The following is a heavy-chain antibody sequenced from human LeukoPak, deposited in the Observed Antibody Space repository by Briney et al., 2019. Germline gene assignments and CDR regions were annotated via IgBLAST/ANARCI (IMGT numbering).Heavy chain of an antibody. J-gene: IGHJ4*02. CDR3: STDSGRSYFYFDF. Sequence: SGXXLSVLSIHWMRQAPGKGRXXXGGIRPETGEPIFAQKFRGRVTITEDTFTDTGYLELRGLTSEDTAVYYCSTDSGRSYFYFDFWGQGTLVTVSS. CDR2: IRPETGEP. CDR1: GXXLSVLS. V-gene: IGHV1-24*01. D-gene: IGHD3-10*01.